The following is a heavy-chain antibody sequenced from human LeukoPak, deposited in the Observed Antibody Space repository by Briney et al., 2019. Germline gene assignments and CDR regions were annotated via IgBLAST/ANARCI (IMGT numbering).Heavy chain of an antibody. CDR2: ISSNGGST. J-gene: IGHJ6*02. V-gene: IGHV3-64D*09. Sequence: PGGSLRLSCSASGFTFSSYAMHWVRQAPGKGLEYVSAISSNGGSTYYADSVKGRFTISRDNSKNTLYLQMSSLRAEDTAVYYCVKDIWSRYHYYGMDVWGQGTTVTVPS. CDR3: VKDIWSRYHYYGMDV. D-gene: IGHD3-10*01. CDR1: GFTFSSYA.